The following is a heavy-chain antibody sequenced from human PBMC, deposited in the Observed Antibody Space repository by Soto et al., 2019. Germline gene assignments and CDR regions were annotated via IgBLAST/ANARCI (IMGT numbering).Heavy chain of an antibody. Sequence: EVQLVESGGGLVQPGGSLRLSCATSGFILSDCAMNWVRQAPGKGLEWVSYISSSSSVIDYADSVKGRFTVSRDNARNSLYLQMNRLRAEGTAVYYCARDLSWGSNWYYYMDVWGKGTTVTVSS. CDR2: ISSSSSVI. CDR3: ARDLSWGSNWYYYMDV. V-gene: IGHV3-48*01. J-gene: IGHJ6*03. D-gene: IGHD7-27*01. CDR1: GFILSDCA.